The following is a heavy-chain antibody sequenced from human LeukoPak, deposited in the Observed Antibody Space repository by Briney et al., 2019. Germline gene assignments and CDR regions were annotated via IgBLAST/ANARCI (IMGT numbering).Heavy chain of an antibody. CDR1: GFTFDAYA. V-gene: IGHV3-9*01. CDR2: ISWNSGSI. D-gene: IGHD5-24*01. Sequence: GGSLRLSCAASGFTFDAYAMHWVRQAPGKGLEWVSCISWNSGSIGYADSVKGRFTISRDNAKNSLYLQMNRLRAEDTALYYCAKGRDGYNPKYYFDYWGQGTLVTVSS. CDR3: AKGRDGYNPKYYFDY. J-gene: IGHJ4*02.